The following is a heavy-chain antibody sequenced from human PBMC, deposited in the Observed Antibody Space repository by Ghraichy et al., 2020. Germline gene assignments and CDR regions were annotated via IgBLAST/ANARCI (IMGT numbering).Heavy chain of an antibody. V-gene: IGHV3-74*01. J-gene: IGHJ6*02. CDR2: INSDGSST. CDR1: GFTFSSYW. D-gene: IGHD4-23*01. Sequence: LSLTCAASGFTFSSYWMHWVRQAPGKGLVWVSRINSDGSSTSYADSVKGRFTISRDNAKNTLYLQMNSLRAEDTAVYYCARHTRWIISYGMDVWGQGTTVTVSS. CDR3: ARHTRWIISYGMDV.